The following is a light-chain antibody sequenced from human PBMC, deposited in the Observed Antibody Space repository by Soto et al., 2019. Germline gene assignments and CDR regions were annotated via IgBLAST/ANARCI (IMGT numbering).Light chain of an antibody. CDR1: QSISSW. CDR3: HQYRSYSRT. V-gene: IGKV1-5*01. Sequence: DIQMTQSPSTLSASVGDRVTITCRASQSISSWLAWYQQKPGKAPKLLIYDASSLESGVPSRFSGSGSGTEFALTISRLQRDDFAPYYCHQYRSYSRTFGRGTKVEI. CDR2: DAS. J-gene: IGKJ1*01.